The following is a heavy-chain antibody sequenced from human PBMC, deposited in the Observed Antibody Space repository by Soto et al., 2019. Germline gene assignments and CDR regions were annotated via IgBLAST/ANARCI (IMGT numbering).Heavy chain of an antibody. CDR3: YKDSPGFSGGNCSKAY. J-gene: IGHJ4*02. CDR1: AFISSYES. Sequence: AGSLRLSCPAAAFISSYESMTCVRHGARGGLECVSITSVSGGRRDYAASVKGRFTISRDNANNTMFLHMRRLRAEDNDIYYCYKDSPGFSGGNCSKAYWGQGTLVTVSS. V-gene: IGHV3-23*01. D-gene: IGHD2-15*01. CDR2: TSVSGGRR.